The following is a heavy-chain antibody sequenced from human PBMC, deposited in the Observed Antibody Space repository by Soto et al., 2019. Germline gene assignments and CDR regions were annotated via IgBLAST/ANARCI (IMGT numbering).Heavy chain of an antibody. CDR3: ARGQEGVVATH. CDR2: VKDGGHT. Sequence: QVQLQQWGAGLLKPSETLSLNCAVTGGSLSGYYWCWIRQPPGKGLEWIGEVKDGGHTNYSPSLRGRVTISPDTSNNQFSLRLNSVTAADTGVYYCARGQEGVVATHWDQGSLVTVSS. J-gene: IGHJ4*02. V-gene: IGHV4-34*01. D-gene: IGHD5-12*01. CDR1: GGSLSGYY.